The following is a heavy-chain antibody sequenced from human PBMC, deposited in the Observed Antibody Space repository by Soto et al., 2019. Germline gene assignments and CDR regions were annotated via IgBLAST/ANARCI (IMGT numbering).Heavy chain of an antibody. CDR1: GYTFTSYA. CDR2: INAGNGNT. V-gene: IGHV1-3*01. D-gene: IGHD6-13*01. CDR3: ARYGVQQQPDI. J-gene: IGHJ3*02. Sequence: GASVKVSCKASGYTFTSYAMHWVRQAPGQRLEWMGWINAGNGNTKYSQKFQGRVTITADESTSTAHMELSSLRSEDTAVYYCARYGVQQQPDIWGQGTMVTVSS.